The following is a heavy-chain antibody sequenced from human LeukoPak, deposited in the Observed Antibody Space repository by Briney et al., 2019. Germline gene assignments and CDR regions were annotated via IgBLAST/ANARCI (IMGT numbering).Heavy chain of an antibody. J-gene: IGHJ5*02. CDR2: INPNSGGT. Sequence: ASVRVSCKASGYTFTGYYMHWVRQAPGQGLEWMGWINPNSGGTNYAQKFQGRVTMTRDTSISTAYMELSRLRSDDTAVYYCARVDTYGSGSYESQAWGQGTLVTVSS. CDR1: GYTFTGYY. V-gene: IGHV1-2*02. CDR3: ARVDTYGSGSYESQA. D-gene: IGHD3-10*01.